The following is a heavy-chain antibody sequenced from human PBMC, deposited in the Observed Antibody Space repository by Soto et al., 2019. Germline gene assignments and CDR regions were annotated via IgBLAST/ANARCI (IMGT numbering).Heavy chain of an antibody. D-gene: IGHD1-7*01. J-gene: IGHJ4*02. CDR1: GFTFISYA. CDR3: AKDLLGITGTTGGFDY. Sequence: GGSLRLSCAASGFTFISYAMSWGRQAPGKGLEWVSAISGSGGSTYYADSVKGRFTISRDNSKNTLCLQMNSLRAEDTAVYYCAKDLLGITGTTGGFDYWGQGTLVTVSS. CDR2: ISGSGGST. V-gene: IGHV3-23*01.